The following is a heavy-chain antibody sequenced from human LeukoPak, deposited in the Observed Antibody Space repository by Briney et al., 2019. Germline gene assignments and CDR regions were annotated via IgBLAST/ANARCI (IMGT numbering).Heavy chain of an antibody. Sequence: SETLSLTCAVYGGSFSDYYWSWIRQSPGKGLEWIGEINHGGSTNYNPSLKSRVTISVDTSKNQFSLNLSSVTAADTAVYYCARDDAFDIWGQGTMVTVSS. CDR3: ARDDAFDI. CDR2: INHGGST. J-gene: IGHJ3*02. CDR1: GGSFSDYY. V-gene: IGHV4-34*01.